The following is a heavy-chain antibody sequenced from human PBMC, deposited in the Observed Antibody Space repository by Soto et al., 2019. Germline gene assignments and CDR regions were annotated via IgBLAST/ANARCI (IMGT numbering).Heavy chain of an antibody. J-gene: IGHJ3*02. D-gene: IGHD3-22*01. Sequence: GGSLRLSCAASGFTSSTYNMNWVRQAPGKGLEWVSSISSGGTYKYYADSLQGRFTISRDNTKNSLYLQMNTLRAEDTAVYYCARKEGYYDSSGYYFALDIWGQGTMVTVS. CDR1: GFTSSTYN. V-gene: IGHV3-21*01. CDR3: ARKEGYYDSSGYYFALDI. CDR2: ISSGGTYK.